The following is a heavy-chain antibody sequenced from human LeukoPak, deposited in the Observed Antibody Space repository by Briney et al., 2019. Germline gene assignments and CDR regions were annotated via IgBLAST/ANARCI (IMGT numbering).Heavy chain of an antibody. V-gene: IGHV3-33*01. CDR3: ARAQPTLRAPYYYYYMDV. J-gene: IGHJ6*03. CDR1: GFTFSSYG. Sequence: GSLRLSCAASGFTFSSYGMHWVRQAPGKGLEWVAVIWYDGSNKYYADSVKGRFTISRDNSKNTLYLQMNSLRAEDTAVYYCARAQPTLRAPYYYYYMDVWGKGTTVTVSS. D-gene: IGHD1-14*01. CDR2: IWYDGSNK.